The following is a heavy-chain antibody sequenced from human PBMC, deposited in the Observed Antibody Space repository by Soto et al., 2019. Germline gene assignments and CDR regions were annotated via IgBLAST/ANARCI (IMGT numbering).Heavy chain of an antibody. D-gene: IGHD4-17*01. CDR1: GGSLNNYG. CDR3: ARGDATKIVVTTYYGMDV. V-gene: IGHV1-69*12. CDR2: IIPVFGTA. J-gene: IGHJ6*02. Sequence: QVQLVQSGAEVKKPGSSVKVSCKASGGSLNNYGISWVRQAPGQGLEWMRGIIPVFGTANYAQKFQGRVTITADESTSIVYMDVTSLTSEDTAVYYCARGDATKIVVTTYYGMDVWGQGTTVTVSS.